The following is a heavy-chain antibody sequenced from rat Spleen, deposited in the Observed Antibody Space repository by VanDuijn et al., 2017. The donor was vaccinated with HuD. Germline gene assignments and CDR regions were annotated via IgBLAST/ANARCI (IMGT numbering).Heavy chain of an antibody. Sequence: EVQLVESGGGLVQPGRSLKLSCAASGFTFSNYYMAWVRQAPRKGLEWVASISSGGGSTYHRDSVKGRFTISRDNAKSTLYLQMDSLRSEDTATYYCARLGTEAIGNWFSYWGQGTLVTVSS. CDR2: ISSGGGST. CDR1: GFTFSNYY. D-gene: IGHD1-11*01. V-gene: IGHV5-25*01. J-gene: IGHJ3*01. CDR3: ARLGTEAIGNWFSY.